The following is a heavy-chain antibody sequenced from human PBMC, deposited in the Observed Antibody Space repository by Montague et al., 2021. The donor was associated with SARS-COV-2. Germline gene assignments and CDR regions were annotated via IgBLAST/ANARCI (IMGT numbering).Heavy chain of an antibody. CDR1: GGSISSSNW. D-gene: IGHD6-13*01. CDR2: IYHSGST. V-gene: IGHV4-4*02. J-gene: IGHJ2*01. CDR3: ARRLAAAGGGNEYLDF. Sequence: SETLSLTCAVSGGSISSSNWWSWVRQPPGKGLEWIGEIYHSGSTNYNPSLKSRVTISVDKSKNLFSLRLESVTAADTAVYYCARRLAAAGGGNEYLDFWGRGTLVAVS.